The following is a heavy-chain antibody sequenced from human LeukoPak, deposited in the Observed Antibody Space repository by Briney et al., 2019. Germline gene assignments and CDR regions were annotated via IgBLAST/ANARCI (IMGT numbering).Heavy chain of an antibody. D-gene: IGHD3-22*01. Sequence: SETLSLTCTVSGGSISSSNYYWGWIRQPPGKGLEWIGSIYYSGSTYYNPSLKSRVTISVDTSKNQFSLNVISVTAADTAIYYCARSLGHYYDDTAYWDAFALWGQGTMVTVSS. J-gene: IGHJ3*01. CDR1: GGSISSSNYY. CDR2: IYYSGST. V-gene: IGHV4-39*07. CDR3: ARSLGHYYDDTAYWDAFAL.